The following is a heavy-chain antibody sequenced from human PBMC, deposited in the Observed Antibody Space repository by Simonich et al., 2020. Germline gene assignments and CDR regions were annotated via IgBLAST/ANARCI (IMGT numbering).Heavy chain of an antibody. D-gene: IGHD6-6*01. CDR2: IYYSGNT. Sequence: QLQLQESGPGLVKPSETLSLTCTVSGGSISSSSYYWGWIRQPPGKGLEWIGSIYYSGNTYYNTSRKSRVTISVDTSKNQFSLKLSSVTAADTAVYYCARWAYSSSYFDYWGQGTLVTVSS. V-gene: IGHV4-39*01. J-gene: IGHJ4*02. CDR1: GGSISSSSYY. CDR3: ARWAYSSSYFDY.